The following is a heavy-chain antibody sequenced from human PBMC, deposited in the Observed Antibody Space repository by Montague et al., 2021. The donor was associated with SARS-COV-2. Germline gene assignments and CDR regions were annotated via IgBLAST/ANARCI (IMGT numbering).Heavy chain of an antibody. CDR1: GGSISSGNYY. Sequence: TLSLTCTVSGGSISSGNYYWSWIREPAGKGLEWIGHIYTSGSTNYNPSLKSRVTISVHTSNNQFSLKLSSVTAADTAVYYCARESGSPTYYFYYGEDVWGQGTTV. V-gene: IGHV4-61*09. CDR2: IYTSGST. CDR3: ARESGSPTYYFYYGEDV. J-gene: IGHJ6*02. D-gene: IGHD1-26*01.